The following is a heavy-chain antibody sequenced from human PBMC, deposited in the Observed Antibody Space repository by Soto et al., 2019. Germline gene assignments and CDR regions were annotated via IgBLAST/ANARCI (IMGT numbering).Heavy chain of an antibody. J-gene: IGHJ5*02. D-gene: IGHD6-19*01. CDR1: NGSISNFY. Sequence: SETLSLTCTVSNGSISNFYWNWIRHPAGKRLEWIGRVYSSGSANYNPSLKSRVTMSVDTSKNQFSLKLSSVTAADTAVYYCARDTVAGINHNWFDPWGQGTLVTVSS. CDR2: VYSSGSA. V-gene: IGHV4-4*07. CDR3: ARDTVAGINHNWFDP.